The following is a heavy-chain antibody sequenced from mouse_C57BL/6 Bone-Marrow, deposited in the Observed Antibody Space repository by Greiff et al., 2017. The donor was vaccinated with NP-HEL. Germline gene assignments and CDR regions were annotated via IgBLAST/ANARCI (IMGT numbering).Heavy chain of an antibody. D-gene: IGHD1-1*01. CDR1: GYTFTSYW. CDR3: ARKGYGSSWSDWYFDV. V-gene: IGHV1-64*01. Sequence: QVQLQQPGAELVKPGASVKLSCKASGYTFTSYWMHWVKQRPGQGLEWIGMIHPNSGSTNYNEKFKSKATLTVDKSSSTAYMQLSSLTSEDSAVYYCARKGYGSSWSDWYFDVWGTGTTVTVSS. J-gene: IGHJ1*03. CDR2: IHPNSGST.